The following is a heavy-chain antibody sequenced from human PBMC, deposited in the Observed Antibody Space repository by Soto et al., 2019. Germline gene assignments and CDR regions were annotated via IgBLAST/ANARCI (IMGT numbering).Heavy chain of an antibody. V-gene: IGHV3-21*01. Sequence: EVQLVESGGGLVKPGGSLRLSCAASGFTFSSYSMNWVRQAPGKGLEWVSSISTSSIYIYYAASVKGRFTISRDNAKNSLYLQMNSLRAEDTAVYYCANHEAADTFSDYYGMNVWGQGTTVTVSS. CDR2: ISTSSIYI. D-gene: IGHD6-13*01. CDR3: ANHEAADTFSDYYGMNV. CDR1: GFTFSSYS. J-gene: IGHJ6*02.